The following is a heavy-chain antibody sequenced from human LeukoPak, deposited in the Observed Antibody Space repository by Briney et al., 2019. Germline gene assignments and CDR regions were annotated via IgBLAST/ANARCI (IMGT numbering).Heavy chain of an antibody. CDR1: GFTFSSYA. CDR2: ISSNGGST. J-gene: IGHJ4*02. CDR3: ASNAYCGGDCYFGYFDY. Sequence: PGGSLRLSCAASGFTFSSYAMHWVRQAPGKGLEYVSAISSNGGSTYYANSVKGRFTISRDNSKNTLYLQMNSLRAEDTAVYYCASNAYCGGDCYFGYFDYWGQGTLVTVSS. D-gene: IGHD2-21*02. V-gene: IGHV3-64*01.